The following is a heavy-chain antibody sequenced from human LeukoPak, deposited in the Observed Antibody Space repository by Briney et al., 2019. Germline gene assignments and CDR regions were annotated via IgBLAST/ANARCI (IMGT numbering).Heavy chain of an antibody. J-gene: IGHJ6*02. CDR1: GYTFTSYD. D-gene: IGHD2-2*03. Sequence: ASVKVSCKPFGYTFTSYDINGVRRATGQGLGGRGWINPKSGNPGYAQKFQGRVTMTRNTSISTAYMELSSLRSEDTAVYYCARGRGYCSSTSCIKLYYYYGMDVWGQGTTVTVSS. CDR3: ARGRGYCSSTSCIKLYYYYGMDV. V-gene: IGHV1-8*01. CDR2: INPKSGNP.